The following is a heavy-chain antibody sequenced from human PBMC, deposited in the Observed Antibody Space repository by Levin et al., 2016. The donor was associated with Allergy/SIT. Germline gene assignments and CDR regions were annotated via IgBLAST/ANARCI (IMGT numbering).Heavy chain of an antibody. Sequence: SETLSLTCTVSGDAISRYHWSWIRQPAGKGLEWIGHLYPSGTTNYNPSLKSRVTMSVDMSKNQFSLKLNSVTAADTAVYFCAGAGNFHYLDFWGQGPVVTVSS. CDR2: LYPSGTT. V-gene: IGHV4-4*07. CDR1: GDAISRYH. CDR3: AGAGNFHYLDF. J-gene: IGHJ4*02. D-gene: IGHD2/OR15-2a*01.